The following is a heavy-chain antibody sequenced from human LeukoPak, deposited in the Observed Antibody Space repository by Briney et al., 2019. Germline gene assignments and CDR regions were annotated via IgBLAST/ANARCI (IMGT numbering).Heavy chain of an antibody. J-gene: IGHJ4*02. CDR1: GFTFSSYG. CDR2: IWYDGSNK. V-gene: IGHV3-33*01. D-gene: IGHD1-26*01. Sequence: GGSLRLSCAASGFTFSSYGMHWVRQAPGKGLEWVAVIWYDGSNKYYADSVKGRFTISRDNSKNTLYLQMNSLRAEDTAVYYCARDSGSYYGSYFDYWGQGTLVTVSS. CDR3: ARDSGSYYGSYFDY.